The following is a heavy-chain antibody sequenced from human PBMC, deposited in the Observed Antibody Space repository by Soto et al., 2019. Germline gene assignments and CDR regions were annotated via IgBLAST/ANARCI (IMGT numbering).Heavy chain of an antibody. CDR3: ARDRSGYANRYYYYYMDV. CDR2: IYYTGST. CDR1: GGSISPYY. Sequence: PSETLSLTCTVSGGSISPYYWTWIRQPPGKEPEWIAYIYYTGSTSYNPSLKSRVTISVDTSKNQFSLKLSSVTAADTAVYYCARDRSGYANRYYYYYMDVWGKGTTVTVSS. V-gene: IGHV4-59*01. J-gene: IGHJ6*03. D-gene: IGHD3-3*01.